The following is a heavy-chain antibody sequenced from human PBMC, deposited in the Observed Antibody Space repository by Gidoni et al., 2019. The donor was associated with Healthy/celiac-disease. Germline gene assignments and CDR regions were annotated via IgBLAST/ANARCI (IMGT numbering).Heavy chain of an antibody. CDR2: FDPEDGET. Sequence: QVQLVQSGAEVKKPGASVKVSCKVSGYNRTELYMPGVRHAPGKGIEWMGGFDPEDGETIYAQKFQCRVTMTEDTSTDTAYMELSSLRSEDTAVYYCATDGPSLLNEYSSSYTFDYWGQGTLVTVSS. CDR3: ATDGPSLLNEYSSSYTFDY. D-gene: IGHD6-6*01. J-gene: IGHJ4*02. V-gene: IGHV1-24*01. CDR1: GYNRTELY.